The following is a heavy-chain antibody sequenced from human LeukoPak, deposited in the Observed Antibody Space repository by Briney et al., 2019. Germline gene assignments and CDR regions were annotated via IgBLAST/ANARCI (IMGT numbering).Heavy chain of an antibody. CDR1: GFTFQNFW. CDR3: VRDLGYFKFRN. D-gene: IGHD3-22*01. CDR2: IKEDGSQK. J-gene: IGHJ1*01. V-gene: IGHV3-7*01. Sequence: PGGSLRLSCAASGFTFQNFWMTWVRQAPGKGLEWVGHIKEDGSQKSYVASVKGRFTISRDNPKNSLYLQMNSLRVEDTAVYYCVRDLGYFKFRNWGQGTLVTVSS.